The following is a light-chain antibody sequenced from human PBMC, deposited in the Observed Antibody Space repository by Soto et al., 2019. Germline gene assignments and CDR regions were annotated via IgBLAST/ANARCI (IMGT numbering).Light chain of an antibody. CDR1: QCISNY. CDR2: AAS. Sequence: DIQMTQSQSSLSASVGDIGTITCRASQCISNYLAGYQQKPGKARQLLIYAASTLQSGVPSRFSGSGSGTDFTLTISSLQHDDGATYYCQRHNSAPPVSFGPGTKVDLK. J-gene: IGKJ3*01. V-gene: IGKV1-27*01. CDR3: QRHNSAPPVS.